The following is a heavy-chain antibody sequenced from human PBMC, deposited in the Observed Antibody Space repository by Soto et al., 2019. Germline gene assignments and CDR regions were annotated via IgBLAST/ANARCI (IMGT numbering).Heavy chain of an antibody. CDR2: IYSSGTT. CDR3: ASTYYYDSAGTNAFDI. D-gene: IGHD3-22*01. V-gene: IGHV4-30-4*01. Sequence: QVQLQESGPGLVKPSQTLSLTCTVSGGSISSGDYYWSWIRQPPGKGLEWIGFIYSSGTTYYNPSLKSQITISLDTSKNQFSLKLSSVTAADTAVYYCASTYYYDSAGTNAFDIWGQGTMVTVSS. CDR1: GGSISSGDYY. J-gene: IGHJ3*02.